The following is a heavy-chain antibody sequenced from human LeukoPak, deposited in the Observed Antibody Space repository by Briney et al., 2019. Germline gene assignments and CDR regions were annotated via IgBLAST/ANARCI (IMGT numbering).Heavy chain of an antibody. CDR1: GFTFSSNE. CDR3: ATDRTSSGWYYFDY. D-gene: IGHD6-19*01. V-gene: IGHV3-33*08. CDR2: IWYDGSNK. J-gene: IGHJ4*02. Sequence: HPGGSLRLSCAASGFTFSSNEMNWVRQAPGKGLEWVAVIWYDGSNKYYADSVKGRFTISRDNSKNTLYLQMNSLRAEDTAVYYCATDRTSSGWYYFDYWGQGTLVTVSS.